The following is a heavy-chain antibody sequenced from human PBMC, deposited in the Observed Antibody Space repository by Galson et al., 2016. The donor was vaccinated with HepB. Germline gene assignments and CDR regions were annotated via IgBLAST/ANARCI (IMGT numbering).Heavy chain of an antibody. CDR2: ISGSGGVT. CDR3: AKAKWSWNTHFDY. V-gene: IGHV3-23*01. Sequence: SLRLSCAASGFTFSNYGMSWVRQAPGKGLEWVSHISGSGGVTYYADSVKGRFTISRDDSQNTLFLQMNSLRADDTAIYYCAKAKWSWNTHFDYWGHGTQVTVST. D-gene: IGHD1/OR15-1a*01. J-gene: IGHJ4*01. CDR1: GFTFSNYG.